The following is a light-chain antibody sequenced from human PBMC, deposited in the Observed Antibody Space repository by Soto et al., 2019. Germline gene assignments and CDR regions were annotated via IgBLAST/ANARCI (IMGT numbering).Light chain of an antibody. CDR1: QSVSSN. CDR3: QQYNNWPPVT. J-gene: IGKJ3*01. V-gene: IGKV3D-15*01. Sequence: EIVMTQSPATLSVSPGERATLSCRASQSVSSNLAWYQQKPGQAPRLLIYGASIRATGIPARFSGSGSGTEFSLTISSLQSEDFAVYYCQQYNNWPPVTFGPGTKVDIK. CDR2: GAS.